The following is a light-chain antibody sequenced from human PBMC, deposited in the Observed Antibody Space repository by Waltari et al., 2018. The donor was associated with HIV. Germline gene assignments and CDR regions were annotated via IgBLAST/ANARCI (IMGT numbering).Light chain of an antibody. CDR2: KAS. CDR1: QIINNW. Sequence: DVQMTQSPSTLSAGVGDKVTITCRASQIINNWLAWYQQKPGKPPKLLIYKASYLESGVPSRFSGSVSGADFTLISDGLQPDDFATYYCQQYNSHSYAFGQGTKVDVK. V-gene: IGKV1-5*03. CDR3: QQYNSHSYA. J-gene: IGKJ2*01.